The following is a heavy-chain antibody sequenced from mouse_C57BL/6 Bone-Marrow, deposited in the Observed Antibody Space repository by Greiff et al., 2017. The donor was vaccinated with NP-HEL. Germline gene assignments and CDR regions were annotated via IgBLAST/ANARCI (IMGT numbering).Heavy chain of an antibody. CDR3: TRADSSGSAWFAY. Sequence: QVQLQQSGAELVRPGASVTLSCKASGYTFTDYEMHWVKQTPVHGLEWIGAIDPETGGTAYNQKFKGKAILTADKSSSTAYMELRSLTSEDSAGYYCTRADSSGSAWFAYWGQGTLVTVSA. V-gene: IGHV1-15*01. D-gene: IGHD3-2*02. CDR1: GYTFTDYE. J-gene: IGHJ3*01. CDR2: IDPETGGT.